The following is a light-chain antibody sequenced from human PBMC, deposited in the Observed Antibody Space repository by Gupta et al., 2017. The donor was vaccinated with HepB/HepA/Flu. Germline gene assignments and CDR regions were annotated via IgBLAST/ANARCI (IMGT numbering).Light chain of an antibody. Sequence: DVVMTQSPLSLPVTLGQPASISCRSSESLVNSDGNTYLTWFQQRPGQSPRRLIYKISNRYSGVPDRFSGSGSGTNFTLKISRVEAEDVGIYYCMQGSHWRGFTFGPGTKVDMK. CDR1: ESLVNSDGNTY. CDR2: KIS. V-gene: IGKV2-30*01. CDR3: MQGSHWRGFT. J-gene: IGKJ3*01.